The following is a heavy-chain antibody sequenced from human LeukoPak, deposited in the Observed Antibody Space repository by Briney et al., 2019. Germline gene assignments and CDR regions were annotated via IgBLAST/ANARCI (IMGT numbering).Heavy chain of an antibody. J-gene: IGHJ3*02. CDR3: ARWYCSGGSCYSSTKDAFDI. V-gene: IGHV3-21*01. Sequence: GGSLRLSCAASGFTFSSYSMNWVRQAPGKGLEWVSSISSSSSYIYYADSVKGRFTISRDNAKNSLYLQMNSLRAEDTAVYYCARWYCSGGSCYSSTKDAFDIWGQGTMVTVSS. CDR2: ISSSSSYI. D-gene: IGHD2-15*01. CDR1: GFTFSSYS.